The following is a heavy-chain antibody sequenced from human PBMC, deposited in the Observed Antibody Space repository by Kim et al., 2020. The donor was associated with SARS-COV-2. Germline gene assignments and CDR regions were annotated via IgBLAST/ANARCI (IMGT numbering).Heavy chain of an antibody. J-gene: IGHJ3*02. CDR3: ARGSRGKDAFDI. CDR2: IYYSGST. V-gene: IGHV4-59*01. D-gene: IGHD3-16*01. Sequence: SETLSLTCTVSGGSISSYYWSWIRQPPGKGLEWIGYIYYSGSTNYNPSLKSRVTISVDTSKNQFSLKLSSVTAADTAVYYCARGSRGKDAFDIWGQGTMVTVSS. CDR1: GGSISSYY.